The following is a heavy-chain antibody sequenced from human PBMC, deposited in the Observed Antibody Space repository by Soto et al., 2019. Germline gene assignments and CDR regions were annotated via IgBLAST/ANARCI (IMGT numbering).Heavy chain of an antibody. J-gene: IGHJ6*02. Sequence: SQTLSLTCAISGDSVSSNSAAWNWIRQSPSRGLEWLGRTYYRSKWYNDYAVSVKSRITINPDTSKNQFSLQLNSVTPEDTAVYYCARDGGLIAAAGVTYYYYGMDVWGQGTTVTVSS. CDR3: ARDGGLIAAAGVTYYYYGMDV. D-gene: IGHD6-13*01. CDR2: TYYRSKWYN. CDR1: GDSVSSNSAA. V-gene: IGHV6-1*01.